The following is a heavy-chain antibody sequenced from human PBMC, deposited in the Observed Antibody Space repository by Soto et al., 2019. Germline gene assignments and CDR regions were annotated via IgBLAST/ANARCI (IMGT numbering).Heavy chain of an antibody. Sequence: ASVKVSCKASGGTFSSYAISWVRQAPGQGLEWMGGIILIFGTANYAQKCQGRVTITADESTSTAYMELSSLRSEDTAVYYCASVASDYYDYVWGSYRPEPARYHFDIWGQGTMVT. CDR2: IILIFGTA. CDR1: GGTFSSYA. D-gene: IGHD3-16*02. V-gene: IGHV1-69*13. J-gene: IGHJ3*02. CDR3: ASVASDYYDYVWGSYRPEPARYHFDI.